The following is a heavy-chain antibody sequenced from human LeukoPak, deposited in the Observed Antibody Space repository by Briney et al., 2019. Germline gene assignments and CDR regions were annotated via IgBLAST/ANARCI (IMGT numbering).Heavy chain of an antibody. Sequence: GGSLRLSCAASGFTFSNAWMSWVRQAPGKGLEWVGRIKSKTDGGTTDYAAPVKGRFTILRDDSKNTLYLQMNSLRAEDTALYYCARARNDYDSNGFSVLDYWGQGTLVTVSS. CDR1: GFTFSNAW. D-gene: IGHD3-22*01. V-gene: IGHV3-15*01. J-gene: IGHJ4*02. CDR2: IKSKTDGGTT. CDR3: ARARNDYDSNGFSVLDY.